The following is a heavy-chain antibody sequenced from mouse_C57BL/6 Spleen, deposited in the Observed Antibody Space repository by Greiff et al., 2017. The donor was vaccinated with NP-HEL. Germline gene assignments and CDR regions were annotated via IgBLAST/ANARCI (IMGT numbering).Heavy chain of an antibody. Sequence: QVQLQQSGAELARPGASVKLSCKASGYTFTSYGISWVKQRTGQGLEWIGEIYPRSGNTYYNEKFKGKATLTADKSSSTAYMELRSLTSEDSAVYFCARGGIYYGNYDYAMDYWGQGTSVTVSS. CDR3: ARGGIYYGNYDYAMDY. D-gene: IGHD2-1*01. J-gene: IGHJ4*01. CDR1: GYTFTSYG. V-gene: IGHV1-81*01. CDR2: IYPRSGNT.